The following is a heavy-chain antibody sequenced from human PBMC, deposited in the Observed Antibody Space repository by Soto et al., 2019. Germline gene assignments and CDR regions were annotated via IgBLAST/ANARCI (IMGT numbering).Heavy chain of an antibody. D-gene: IGHD2-21*01. Sequence: QVQLVQSGAEVKKPGATLTVSCKASGYTFNSYYLHWVRQAPGQGLDWMGRIDPSGGDTNYAQKFHDRVTMTRDTSASTVYLELSGLTSDDSAVYFCARDDPRDDSTFDFWGQGSLVTVS. CDR3: ARDDPRDDSTFDF. V-gene: IGHV1-46*02. J-gene: IGHJ4*02. CDR1: GYTFNSYY. CDR2: IDPSGGDT.